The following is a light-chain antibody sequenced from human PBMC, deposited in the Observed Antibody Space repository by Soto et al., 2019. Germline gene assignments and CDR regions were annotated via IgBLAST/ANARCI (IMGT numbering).Light chain of an antibody. V-gene: IGKV1-5*01. CDR2: DAS. J-gene: IGKJ2*01. CDR3: QQYNSYPYT. Sequence: DIQMTQSPSSLSASVGDRVTITCRASQSISTYLNWYQHKPGKAPKLLIYDASSLESGVPSRFSGSGSGTEFTLTISSLQPDDFATYYCQQYNSYPYTFGQGTKLEIK. CDR1: QSISTY.